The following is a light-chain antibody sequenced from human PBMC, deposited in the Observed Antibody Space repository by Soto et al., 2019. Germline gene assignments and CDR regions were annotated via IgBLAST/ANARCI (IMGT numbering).Light chain of an antibody. CDR3: SSYTSTIRI. J-gene: IGLJ2*01. CDR2: EVT. V-gene: IGLV2-14*01. CDR1: SSDVGDYNY. Sequence: QSALTQPASVSGSPGQSITISCSGFSSDVGDYNYVSWYQQHAGKVPKLIIYEVTNRPLGVSNRFSGSKSGYTASLTISGLQTDDEADYYFSSYTSTIRIFGGGTKLTVL.